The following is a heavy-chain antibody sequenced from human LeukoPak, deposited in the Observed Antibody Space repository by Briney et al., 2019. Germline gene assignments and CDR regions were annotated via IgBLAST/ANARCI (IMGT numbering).Heavy chain of an antibody. CDR1: GGSISSYY. D-gene: IGHD3-3*01. V-gene: IGHV4-4*07. J-gene: IGHJ4*02. Sequence: SETLSLTCTVSGGSISSYYWSWIRQPAGKGQEWIGRIYTSGSTNYNPSLKSRVTMSVDTSKNQFSLKLGSVTAADTAVYYCAREVNLRFLEWLIDYWGQGTLVTVSS. CDR2: IYTSGST. CDR3: AREVNLRFLEWLIDY.